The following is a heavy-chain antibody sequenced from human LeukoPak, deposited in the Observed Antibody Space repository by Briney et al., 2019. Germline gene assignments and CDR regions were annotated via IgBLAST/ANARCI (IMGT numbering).Heavy chain of an antibody. CDR1: GGSISSSSYY. Sequence: SETLSLTCTVSGGSISSSSYYWGWIRQPPGKGLEWIGRIYTSGSTNYNPSLKSRVTISVDTSKNQFSLKLSSVTAADTAVYYCARGVDDFWSGYWNWFDPWGQGTLVTVSS. V-gene: IGHV4-39*07. J-gene: IGHJ5*02. CDR3: ARGVDDFWSGYWNWFDP. CDR2: IYTSGST. D-gene: IGHD3-3*01.